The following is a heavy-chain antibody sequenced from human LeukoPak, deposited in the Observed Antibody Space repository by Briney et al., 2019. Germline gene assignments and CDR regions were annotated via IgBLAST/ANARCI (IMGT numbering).Heavy chain of an antibody. Sequence: PGGSLRLSCAASGFTFSSYWMHWVRQAPGQGLVWVSRLSIDGSSTDYADSVKGRFTISRDNAKNTLYLQMNSLRAEDTAVYYCARGDIVVVPAAMWLFDYWGQGTLVTVSS. J-gene: IGHJ4*02. CDR3: ARGDIVVVPAAMWLFDY. V-gene: IGHV3-74*01. D-gene: IGHD2-2*01. CDR1: GFTFSSYW. CDR2: LSIDGSST.